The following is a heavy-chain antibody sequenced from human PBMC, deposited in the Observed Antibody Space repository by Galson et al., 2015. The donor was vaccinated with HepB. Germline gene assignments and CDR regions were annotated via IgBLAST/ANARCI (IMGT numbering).Heavy chain of an antibody. V-gene: IGHV3-33*01. D-gene: IGHD2-2*02. CDR1: GFTFSSYG. CDR3: ARGPDIVVVPAAIPVGFFGLDY. Sequence: SLRLSCAASGFTFSSYGMHWVRQAPGKGLEWVAVIWYDGSNKYYADSVKGRFTISRDNSKNTLYLQMNSLRAEDTAVYYCARGPDIVVVPAAIPVGFFGLDYWGQGTLVTVSS. CDR2: IWYDGSNK. J-gene: IGHJ4*02.